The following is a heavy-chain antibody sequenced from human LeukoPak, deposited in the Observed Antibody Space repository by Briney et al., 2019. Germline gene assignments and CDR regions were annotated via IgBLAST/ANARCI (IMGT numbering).Heavy chain of an antibody. CDR1: GGSISSGSYY. V-gene: IGHV4-61*02. CDR2: IYTSGST. J-gene: IGHJ3*02. Sequence: PSETLSLTCTVSGGSISSGSYYWRWIRQPAGTGLEWIGRIYTSGSTNYNPSLKSRVTISVDTSKNQFSLKLSSVTAADTAVYYCAGYYDFWSGSGAFDIWGQGTMVTVSS. CDR3: AGYYDFWSGSGAFDI. D-gene: IGHD3-3*01.